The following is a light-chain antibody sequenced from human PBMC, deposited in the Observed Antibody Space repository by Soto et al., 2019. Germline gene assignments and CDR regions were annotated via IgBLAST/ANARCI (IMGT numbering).Light chain of an antibody. Sequence: DIPMTQSPSTLSASVGDRVTITCRASQSISTWLAWYQQKPGKAPKVLIYDASRLESGVPSRFSGSGSGTEFTLTISSLQPADFATYYCQQYNSYSWTFGQGTKVEIK. CDR1: QSISTW. CDR2: DAS. CDR3: QQYNSYSWT. J-gene: IGKJ1*01. V-gene: IGKV1-5*01.